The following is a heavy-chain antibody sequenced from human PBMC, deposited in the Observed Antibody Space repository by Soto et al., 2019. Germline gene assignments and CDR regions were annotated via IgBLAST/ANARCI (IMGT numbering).Heavy chain of an antibody. CDR3: ARNTKSAAGADYYGLDV. Sequence: QGHLVESGGDLVRPGGSLRLSCATSGFTFGDRYMSWIRQAPGKGLEWVSYISSSGFTIYYADSVKGRFTISRDNANDSLYLKMHSLRAEDTAVYYCARNTKSAAGADYYGLDVWGHGTTVIVSS. CDR2: ISSSGFTI. V-gene: IGHV3-11*01. CDR1: GFTFGDRY. J-gene: IGHJ6*02. D-gene: IGHD4-17*01.